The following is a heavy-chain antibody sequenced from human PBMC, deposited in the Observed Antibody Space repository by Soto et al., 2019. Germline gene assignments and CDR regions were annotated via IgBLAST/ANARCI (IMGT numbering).Heavy chain of an antibody. J-gene: IGHJ4*02. V-gene: IGHV3-23*01. Sequence: PGGSLRLSCAVAGFTFSSYAMNWVRQAPGKGLEWVSGISGSGGSTYHADSVKGRLTISRDNSKNTLYLQMNSLRGEDTAVYYCAKGHGYGFDYWGQGTLVTVSS. CDR1: GFTFSSYA. CDR3: AKGHGYGFDY. D-gene: IGHD5-18*01. CDR2: ISGSGGST.